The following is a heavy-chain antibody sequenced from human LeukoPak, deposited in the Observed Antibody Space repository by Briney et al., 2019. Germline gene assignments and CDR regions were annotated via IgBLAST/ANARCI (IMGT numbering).Heavy chain of an antibody. CDR1: GFSFDAYA. CDR3: AKVDRGYTGYYDY. D-gene: IGHD5-12*01. CDR2: ISYNSVSI. J-gene: IGHJ4*02. V-gene: IGHV3-9*01. Sequence: PGMSLRLSCAASGFSFDAYAIHWVRQAPGKGLEWVSGISYNSVSIGYADSVKGRFIISRDNAKNSLYLQMNSLRAEDTALYYCAKVDRGYTGYYDYWGQGTLVTVSS.